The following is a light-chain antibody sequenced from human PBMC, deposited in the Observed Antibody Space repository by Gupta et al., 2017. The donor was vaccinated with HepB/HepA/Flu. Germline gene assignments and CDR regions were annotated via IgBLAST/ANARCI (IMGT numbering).Light chain of an antibody. J-gene: IGKJ2*04. Sequence: VMTKTPISLSVTPGQPASISCKSSQSLLHREGRTFLYWYRQKPGQPPHLLIYEVSNRFSGVPEIFSGSGSGTDFTLQISRVETEDVVVYYCMQSIHRRSFGQGTKLEIK. CDR2: EVS. CDR3: MQSIHRRS. V-gene: IGKV2D-29*01. CDR1: QSLLHREGRTF.